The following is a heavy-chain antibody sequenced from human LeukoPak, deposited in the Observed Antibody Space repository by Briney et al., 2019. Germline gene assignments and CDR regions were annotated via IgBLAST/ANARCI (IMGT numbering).Heavy chain of an antibody. V-gene: IGHV3-49*04. J-gene: IGHJ4*02. Sequence: GGSLRLSCTASGFTFGDYAMTWVRQAPGKGLEWVGFIRSKIYGGTPEYAASVKGRFTISRDDSKGTAYLQMNSLKTEDTAVYYCTRDQTPYYWGQGTLVTVSS. CDR1: GFTFGDYA. CDR3: TRDQTPYY. CDR2: IRSKIYGGTP.